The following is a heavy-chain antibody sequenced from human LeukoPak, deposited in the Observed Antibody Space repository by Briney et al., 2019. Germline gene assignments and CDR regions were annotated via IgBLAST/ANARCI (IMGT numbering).Heavy chain of an antibody. Sequence: SETLSLTCTVSGGSISSGSYYWSWIRQPAGKGLEWIGRIYTSGSTIYNPSLKSRVTISVDTSKNQFSLKLSSVTAADTAVYYCARDRADDYGEKDAFDIWGQGTMATVSS. J-gene: IGHJ3*02. V-gene: IGHV4-61*02. CDR2: IYTSGST. CDR3: ARDRADDYGEKDAFDI. D-gene: IGHD4-17*01. CDR1: GGSISSGSYY.